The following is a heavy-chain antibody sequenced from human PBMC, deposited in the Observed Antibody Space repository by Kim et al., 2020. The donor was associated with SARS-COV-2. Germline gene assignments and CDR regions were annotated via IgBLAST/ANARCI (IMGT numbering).Heavy chain of an antibody. D-gene: IGHD3-10*01. CDR3: AKASGDWYFDL. CDR2: ISWNGGTK. J-gene: IGHJ2*01. V-gene: IGHV3-9*01. CDR1: GFNFGDYA. Sequence: GGSLRLSCAASGFNFGDYAMHWVRQAPGKGLEWVSGISWNGGTKNYVDSVKGRFTISRDNVKKYLYLQMDSLRLEDTAFYYCAKASGDWYFDLWGRATLV.